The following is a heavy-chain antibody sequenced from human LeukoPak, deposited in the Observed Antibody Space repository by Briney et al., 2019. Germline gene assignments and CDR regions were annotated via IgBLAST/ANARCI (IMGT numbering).Heavy chain of an antibody. CDR1: GGSFSGYY. Sequence: PSETLSLTCAVYGGSFSGYYWSWIRQPPGKGLEWIGEINHSGSTNYNPSLKSRVTISVDTSKNQFSLKLSSVTAADTAVYYCARANPRQQLAFDYWGQGTLVTVSS. CDR2: INHSGST. J-gene: IGHJ4*02. D-gene: IGHD6-13*01. CDR3: ARANPRQQLAFDY. V-gene: IGHV4-34*01.